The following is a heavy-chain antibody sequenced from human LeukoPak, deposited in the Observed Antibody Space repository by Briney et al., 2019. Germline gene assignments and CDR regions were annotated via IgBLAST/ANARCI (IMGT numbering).Heavy chain of an antibody. CDR3: ARDPAIRLLGGFDP. J-gene: IGHJ5*02. CDR1: GGTFSSYA. D-gene: IGHD2-21*01. V-gene: IGHV1-69*13. Sequence: ASVKVSCKASGGTFSSYAISWVRQAPGQGLEWMGGIIPIFGTANYAQEFQGRVTITADESTSTAYMELSSLRSEDTAVYYCARDPAIRLLGGFDPWGQGTLVTVSS. CDR2: IIPIFGTA.